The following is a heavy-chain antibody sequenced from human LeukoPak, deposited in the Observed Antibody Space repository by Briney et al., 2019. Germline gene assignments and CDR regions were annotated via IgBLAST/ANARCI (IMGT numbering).Heavy chain of an antibody. CDR3: ARAFRRLIYNWFDP. J-gene: IGHJ5*02. CDR1: GYTFTSYD. V-gene: IGHV1-8*01. Sequence: ASVKVSCKASGYTFTSYDINWVRQATGQGLEWMGWMNPNSGNTGYAQKFQGRVTMTRNTSISTAYMELSSLRSEDTAVYYCARAFRRLIYNWFDPWGQGTLVTVSS. D-gene: IGHD6-19*01. CDR2: MNPNSGNT.